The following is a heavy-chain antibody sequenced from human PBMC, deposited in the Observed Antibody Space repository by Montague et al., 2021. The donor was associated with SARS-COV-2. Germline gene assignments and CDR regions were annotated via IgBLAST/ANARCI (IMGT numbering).Heavy chain of an antibody. D-gene: IGHD6-19*01. CDR1: GDSVSRNSVA. CDR3: VRYSGWFYFDF. Sequence: CAIFGDSVSRNSVAWSWIRQSPPRGLEWLGRTYYRSKWYSDYAPSVRGRLTVNPDASKNEFSLELNYVTPEDTAVYDCVRYSGWFYFDFWGQGTLVTVSS. V-gene: IGHV6-1*01. CDR2: TYYRSKWYS. J-gene: IGHJ4*02.